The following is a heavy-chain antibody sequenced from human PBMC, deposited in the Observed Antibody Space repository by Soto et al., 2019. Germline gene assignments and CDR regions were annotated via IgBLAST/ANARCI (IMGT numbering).Heavy chain of an antibody. CDR1: GGSISGYY. D-gene: IGHD4-17*01. J-gene: IGHJ4*02. V-gene: IGHV4-59*08. CDR3: ARRVRGTTAPDV. Sequence: QVQLQESGPGLVKPSETLSLTCTVSGGSISGYYWSWIRQPPGKGLEWIAYIYSSGSTNYNPSLKSRVTISVDTSKNQFSLTLSSVTAADPAVYYCARRVRGTTAPDVWGQGSLVTVSS. CDR2: IYSSGST.